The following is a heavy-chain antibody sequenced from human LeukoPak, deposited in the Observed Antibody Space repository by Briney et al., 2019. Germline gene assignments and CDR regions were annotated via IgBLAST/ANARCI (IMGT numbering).Heavy chain of an antibody. CDR1: GGTFISYA. J-gene: IGHJ6*02. D-gene: IGHD3-22*01. V-gene: IGHV1-69*13. CDR3: ARGVAEYYYDSSGYNYYYYGMDV. CDR2: IIPIFGTA. Sequence: ASVKVSCKASGGTFISYAISWVRQAPGQGLEWMGGIIPIFGTANYAQKFQGRVTITADESTSTAYMELSSLRSEDTAVYYCARGVAEYYYDSSGYNYYYYGMDVWGQGTTVTVSS.